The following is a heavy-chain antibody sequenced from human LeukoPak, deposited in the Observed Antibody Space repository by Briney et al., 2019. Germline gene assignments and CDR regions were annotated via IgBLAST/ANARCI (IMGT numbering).Heavy chain of an antibody. CDR3: ARCGYYVSYGMDV. V-gene: IGHV3-21*01. D-gene: IGHD3-16*01. J-gene: IGHJ6*02. CDR2: ISDSSSYI. CDR1: GFTFSSYS. Sequence: GGSLRLSCAASGFTFSSYSMNWVRQAPGKGLEWVSSISDSSSYIYYTDSVKGRFTISRDNAKNSLYLQMNSLRAEDTAVYYCARCGYYVSYGMDVWGQGTTVTVSS.